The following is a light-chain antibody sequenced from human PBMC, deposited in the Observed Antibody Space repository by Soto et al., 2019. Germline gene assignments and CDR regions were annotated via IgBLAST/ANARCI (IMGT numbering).Light chain of an antibody. J-gene: IGLJ2*01. CDR3: QTWGTGIVV. V-gene: IGLV4-69*01. CDR2: LNSDGSH. Sequence: QLVLTQSPSASASLGASVKVTCTLSSGHSNYAIAWHQQQPEKGPRYLMKLNSDGSHTKGDGIPDRFSGFSSGSERYLTISSLQSDDEADYYCQTWGTGIVVFGGGTKLTVL. CDR1: SGHSNYA.